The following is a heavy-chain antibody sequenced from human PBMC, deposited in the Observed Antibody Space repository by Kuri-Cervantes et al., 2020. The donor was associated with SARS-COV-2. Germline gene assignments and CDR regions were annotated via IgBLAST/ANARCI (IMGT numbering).Heavy chain of an antibody. J-gene: IGHJ6*02. CDR3: ARGSMYNWNYRRANYYYGMDV. Sequence: SETLSLTCAVYGGSFSGYYWSWIRQPPGKGLEWIGEINHSGSTNYNPSLKSRVTISVDTSKNQFSLKLSSVTAADTAVYYCARGSMYNWNYRRANYYYGMDVWGQGTTVTVSS. CDR2: INHSGST. CDR1: GGSFSGYY. V-gene: IGHV4-34*01. D-gene: IGHD1-7*01.